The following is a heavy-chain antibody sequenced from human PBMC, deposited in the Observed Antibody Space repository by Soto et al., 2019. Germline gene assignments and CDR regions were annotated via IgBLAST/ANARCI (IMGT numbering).Heavy chain of an antibody. V-gene: IGHV1-69*01. D-gene: IGHD3-22*01. CDR3: ARRYYNSSGYFDY. CDR1: GGIFSNYV. CDR2: IIPIFGTG. J-gene: IGHJ4*02. Sequence: QVQLVQSGAEVKKPGSSVKVACKASGGIFSNYVLNWVRQAPGQGLECMGGIIPIFGTGNYAQKFQGRVTITADESTTTASMELRGLRSEDTAVYYCARRYYNSSGYFDYWGQGTLVTVSS.